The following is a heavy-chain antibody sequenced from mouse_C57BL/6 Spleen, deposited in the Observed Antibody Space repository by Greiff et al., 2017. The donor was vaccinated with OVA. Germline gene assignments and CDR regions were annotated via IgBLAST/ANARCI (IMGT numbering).Heavy chain of an antibody. D-gene: IGHD2-4*01. CDR2: IYWDDDK. CDR3: ARRDDYDGGFAY. J-gene: IGHJ3*01. V-gene: IGHV8-12*01. Sequence: ESGPGILQSSQTLSLTCSFSGFSLSTSGMGVSWIRQPSGKGLEWLAHIYWDDDKRYNPTLKSRLTISKDTSRNQVFLKITSVDTADTATYYCARRDDYDGGFAYWGQGTLVTVSA. CDR1: GFSLSTSGMG.